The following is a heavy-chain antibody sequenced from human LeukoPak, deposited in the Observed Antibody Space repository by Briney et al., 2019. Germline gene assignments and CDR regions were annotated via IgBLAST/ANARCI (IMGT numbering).Heavy chain of an antibody. CDR2: ISWNSGSI. Sequence: GGSLRLSCAASGFTFDDYAMHWVRQAPGKGLEWVSGISWNSGSIGYADSVKGRFTISRDNAKNSLYLQMNSLRAEDTALYYCAKGIDERSSGPEEYGMDVWGQGTTVTVSS. CDR1: GFTFDDYA. CDR3: AKGIDERSSGPEEYGMDV. D-gene: IGHD6-19*01. J-gene: IGHJ6*02. V-gene: IGHV3-9*01.